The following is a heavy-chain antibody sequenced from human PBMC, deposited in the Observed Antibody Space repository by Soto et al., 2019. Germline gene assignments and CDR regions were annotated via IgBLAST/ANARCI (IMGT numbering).Heavy chain of an antibody. D-gene: IGHD1-20*01. CDR3: ARRPRPGITGTPWGAFDI. J-gene: IGHJ3*02. CDR1: GGSFSGYY. Sequence: SETLSLTCAVYGGSFSGYYWSWIRQPPGKGLEWIGEINHSGSTNYNPSLKSRVTISVDTSKNQFSLKLSSVTAADTAVYYCARRPRPGITGTPWGAFDIWGQGTMVTGSS. CDR2: INHSGST. V-gene: IGHV4-34*01.